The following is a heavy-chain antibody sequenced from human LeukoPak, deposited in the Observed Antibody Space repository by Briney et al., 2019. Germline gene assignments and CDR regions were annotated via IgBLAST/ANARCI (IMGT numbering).Heavy chain of an antibody. D-gene: IGHD2-15*01. CDR2: ISWDGGST. V-gene: IGHV3-43D*03. J-gene: IGHJ6*03. CDR3: ARDRSCTGGSCYMDV. CDR1: GFTFDDYA. Sequence: SGGSLRLSCAASGFTFDDYAMHWVRQAPGKGLEWVSLISWDGGSTYYADSVKGRFTISRDNSKNTLSLQMSSLRVEDTAVYYCARDRSCTGGSCYMDVWGRGTTVTVSS.